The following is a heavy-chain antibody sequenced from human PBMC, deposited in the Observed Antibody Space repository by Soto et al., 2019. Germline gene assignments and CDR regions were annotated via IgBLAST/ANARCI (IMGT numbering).Heavy chain of an antibody. J-gene: IGHJ4*02. CDR2: ISGSGGST. V-gene: IGHV3-23*01. CDR1: GFTFSSYA. D-gene: IGHD3-3*01. Sequence: GGSLRLSCAASGFTFSSYAMSWVRQAPGKGLEWVSAISGSGGSTYYADSVKGRFTISRDNSKNTLYLQMNSLRAEDTAVYYCAKGDDFWSGYYSDYWGQGTLVTVSS. CDR3: AKGDDFWSGYYSDY.